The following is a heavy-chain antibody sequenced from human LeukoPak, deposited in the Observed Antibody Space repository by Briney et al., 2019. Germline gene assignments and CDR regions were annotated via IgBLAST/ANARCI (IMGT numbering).Heavy chain of an antibody. CDR3: ASSYYDSSGYAYFDY. CDR1: GDSISTYY. Sequence: SETLSLTCTVSGDSISTYYWSWIRQPAGKGLEWIGRISASGTTIYSPSLKSRVTMSVDTSKNQFSLNLNSVTAADTAMYYCASSYYDSSGYAYFDYWGQGTLVTVSS. D-gene: IGHD3-22*01. V-gene: IGHV4-4*07. CDR2: ISASGTT. J-gene: IGHJ4*02.